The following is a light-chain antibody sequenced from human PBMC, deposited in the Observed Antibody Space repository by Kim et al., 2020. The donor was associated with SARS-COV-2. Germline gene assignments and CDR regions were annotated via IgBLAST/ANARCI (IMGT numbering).Light chain of an antibody. V-gene: IGLV2-14*03. CDR3: SSYTTTFL. CDR2: AVS. CDR1: SSDFDSYNY. Sequence: SPGQSITISCAGTSSDFDSYNYVSWYQQNPGKAPKVIIYAVSQRPSGISGRFSGSKSGNTASLTISGLQAEDEAVYYCSSYTTTFLFGGGTKLTVL. J-gene: IGLJ2*01.